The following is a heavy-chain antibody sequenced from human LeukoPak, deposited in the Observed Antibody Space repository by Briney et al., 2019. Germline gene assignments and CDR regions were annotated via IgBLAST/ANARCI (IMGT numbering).Heavy chain of an antibody. Sequence: PGGSLRLSCAASGFTFSNSWMAWVRQAPGQGLEWVANIKQDESAKHYSDSVKGRFTISRDNAKNSLFLQMNGLRAEDSALYYCARDTDGSLDYWGQGTLVTFSS. CDR3: ARDTDGSLDY. V-gene: IGHV3-7*01. CDR1: GFTFSNSW. CDR2: IKQDESAK. J-gene: IGHJ4*02. D-gene: IGHD5-24*01.